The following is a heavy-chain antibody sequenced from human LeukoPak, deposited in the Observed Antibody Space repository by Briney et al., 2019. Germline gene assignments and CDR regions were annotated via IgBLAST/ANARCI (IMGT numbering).Heavy chain of an antibody. CDR2: INPNSGGT. CDR3: ARVPYYYDSSGYYPTTTLDY. CDR1: GYTFTGYY. J-gene: IGHJ4*02. D-gene: IGHD3-22*01. Sequence: ASLKVSCKASGYTFTGYYMHWVRQAPGQGLEWMGWINPNSGGTNYAQKFQGRVTMTRDTSISIAYMELGRLRSDDTAVYYCARVPYYYDSSGYYPTTTLDYWGKGTLVTVSS. V-gene: IGHV1-2*02.